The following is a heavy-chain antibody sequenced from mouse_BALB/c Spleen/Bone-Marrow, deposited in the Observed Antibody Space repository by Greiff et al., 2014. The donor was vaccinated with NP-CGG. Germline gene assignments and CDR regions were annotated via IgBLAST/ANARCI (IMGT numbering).Heavy chain of an antibody. Sequence: VQLQQSGAELVKPGASVKLSCTASGFNIKDTYMHWVKQRPEQGLERIGRIDPANGNTKYDPKFQGKATITADTSSNTAYLQLSSLTFEDTAVYYCARGDYGGFAYWGQGTLVTVSA. CDR3: ARGDYGGFAY. J-gene: IGHJ3*01. CDR1: GFNIKDTY. CDR2: IDPANGNT. V-gene: IGHV14-3*02. D-gene: IGHD2-4*01.